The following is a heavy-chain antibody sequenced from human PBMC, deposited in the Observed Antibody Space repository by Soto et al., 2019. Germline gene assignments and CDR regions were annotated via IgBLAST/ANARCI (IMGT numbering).Heavy chain of an antibody. V-gene: IGHV4-30-4*01. CDR2: IYYSGST. CDR3: ARDTHFRIAARPDYYYYYGMDV. Sequence: SETLSLTCTVCGGSISSGDYYWSWIRQPPXKGLEWIGYIYYSGSTYYNPSLKSRVTISVDTSKNQFSLKLSSVTAADTAVYYCARDTHFRIAARPDYYYYYGMDVWGQGTTVTVSS. CDR1: GGSISSGDYY. J-gene: IGHJ6*02. D-gene: IGHD6-6*01.